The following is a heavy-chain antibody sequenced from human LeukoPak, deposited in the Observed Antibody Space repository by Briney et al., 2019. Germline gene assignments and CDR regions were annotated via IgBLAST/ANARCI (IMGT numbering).Heavy chain of an antibody. Sequence: SETLSLTCTVSGGSISSGDYYWSWIRQPPGKGLEWIGYIYYSGSTYYNPSLKSRVTISVDTSKNQFSLKLSSVTAADTAVYYCARGRSGSYYGAFDIWGQGTMVTVSS. D-gene: IGHD1-26*01. V-gene: IGHV4-30-4*01. CDR1: GGSISSGDYY. CDR2: IYYSGST. CDR3: ARGRSGSYYGAFDI. J-gene: IGHJ3*02.